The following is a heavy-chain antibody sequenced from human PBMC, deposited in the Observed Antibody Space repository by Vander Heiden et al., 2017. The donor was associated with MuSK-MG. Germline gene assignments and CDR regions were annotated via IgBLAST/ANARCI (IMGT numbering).Heavy chain of an antibody. CDR1: EFTFSQHA. Sequence: EMQLFGSGGGPVQQGGYPRPPCAASEFTFSQHAISWVSQPPGQGLEWVSGISGSGGDTYYAESVKGRFTISRDNSKNTVYLQMNSLRAEDTAVYHCAKDWVQLPEYFQNWGQVTLVTVSS. J-gene: IGHJ1*01. D-gene: IGHD2-2*01. V-gene: IGHV3-23*01. CDR2: ISGSGGDT. CDR3: AKDWVQLPEYFQN.